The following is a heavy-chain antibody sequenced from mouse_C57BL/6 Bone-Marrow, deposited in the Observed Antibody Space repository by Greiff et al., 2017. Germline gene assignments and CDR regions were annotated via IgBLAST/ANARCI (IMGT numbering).Heavy chain of an antibody. D-gene: IGHD5-1*01. Sequence: EVMLVESGGDLVKPGGSLKLSCAASGFTFSSYGMSWVRQTPDKRLEWVATISSGGSYTYYPDSVKGRFTISRDKAKNTLYLQMSSLKSEDIAMYYCAMYPYYFDYWGQGTTLTVSS. J-gene: IGHJ2*01. CDR1: GFTFSSYG. CDR3: AMYPYYFDY. V-gene: IGHV5-6*02. CDR2: ISSGGSYT.